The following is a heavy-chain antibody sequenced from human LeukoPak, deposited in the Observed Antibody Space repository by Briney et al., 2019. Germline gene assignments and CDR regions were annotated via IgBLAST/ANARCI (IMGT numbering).Heavy chain of an antibody. J-gene: IGHJ4*02. V-gene: IGHV3-48*04. Sequence: PGGSLRLSCAASGFTFSSYSMNWVRQAPGKGLEWVSYISSSSSTIYYADSVKGRFTISRDNAKNSLYLQMSSLRAEDTAVYYCARDESPSYYYDSSGYYSYWGQGTPVTVSS. CDR1: GFTFSSYS. CDR2: ISSSSSTI. D-gene: IGHD3-22*01. CDR3: ARDESPSYYYDSSGYYSY.